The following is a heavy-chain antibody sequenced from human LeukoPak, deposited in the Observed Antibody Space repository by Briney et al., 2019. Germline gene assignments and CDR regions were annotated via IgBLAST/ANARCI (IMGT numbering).Heavy chain of an antibody. CDR3: ARGPRGYSYGDSTGDYYYYGMDV. J-gene: IGHJ6*02. D-gene: IGHD5-18*01. V-gene: IGHV3-13*01. CDR1: GFTVSSNY. Sequence: GGSLRLSCAASGFTVSSNYMSWVRQATGKGLEWVSAIGTAGDTYYPGSAKGRFTISRENAKNSLYLQMNSLRAGDTAVYYCARGPRGYSYGDSTGDYYYYGMDVWGQGTTVTVSS. CDR2: IGTAGDT.